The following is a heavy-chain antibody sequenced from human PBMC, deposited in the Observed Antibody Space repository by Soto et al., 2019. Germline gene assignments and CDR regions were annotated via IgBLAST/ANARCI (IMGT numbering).Heavy chain of an antibody. CDR1: GGAFSSSG. D-gene: IGHD2-21*01. CDR2: VIPIFGTT. V-gene: IGHV1-69*19. Sequence: QVQLVQSGAEMKKPGSSVRVSCKASGGAFSSSGISWVRQAPGQGLEWMAGVIPIFGTTKNAPKFQGRVTVSADESTSTAYMELSGLRSVDTAVYFCARSRPQGLDFPGVIPWDALDVWGQGTLVTVSS. CDR3: ARSRPQGLDFPGVIPWDALDV. J-gene: IGHJ3*01.